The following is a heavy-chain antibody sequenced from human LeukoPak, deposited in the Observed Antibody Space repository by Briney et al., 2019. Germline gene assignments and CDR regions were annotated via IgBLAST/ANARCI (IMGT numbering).Heavy chain of an antibody. D-gene: IGHD3-9*01. CDR1: GFTFSNYW. CDR2: IKQDGSEK. V-gene: IGHV3-7*01. Sequence: GGSLRLPCTASGFTFSNYWMSWVRQAPGKGLEWVANIKQDGSEKYYVDSVKGRFTVSRDNAKNSLYLQMNTLRAEDTAVYYCARERYFFNYWGQGSLVTVSS. J-gene: IGHJ4*02. CDR3: ARERYFFNY.